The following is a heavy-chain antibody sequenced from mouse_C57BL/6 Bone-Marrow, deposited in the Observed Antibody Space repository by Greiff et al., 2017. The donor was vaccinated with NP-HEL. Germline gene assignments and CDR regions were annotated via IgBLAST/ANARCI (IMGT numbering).Heavy chain of an antibody. CDR3: ARGDYYDY. Sequence: VKLMESGPELVKPGASVKISCKASGYAFSSSWMHWVKQRPGTGLEWIGRIYPGDGDTNYTGKFKGKATLTADKSSSTAYMQLSSLTSEDSAVYFCARGDYYDYWGQGTTLTGSS. J-gene: IGHJ2*01. V-gene: IGHV1-82*01. CDR1: GYAFSSSW. CDR2: IYPGDGDT.